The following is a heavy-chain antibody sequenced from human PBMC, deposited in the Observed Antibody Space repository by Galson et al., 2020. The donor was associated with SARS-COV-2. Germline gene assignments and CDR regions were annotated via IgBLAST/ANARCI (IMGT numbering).Heavy chain of an antibody. D-gene: IGHD3-9*01. Sequence: GESLKISCKASGYTFSNYWIAWVRQMPGKGTEWMGIIYPDDYDTRYSPSFQGQVTISAARSISTAYLQWSSLKASDTAMYYCAKVLVPPAKALTGYYFGMDVWGLGTKVTVSS. V-gene: IGHV5-51*01. CDR2: IYPDDYDT. CDR1: GYTFSNYW. CDR3: AKVLVPPAKALTGYYFGMDV. J-gene: IGHJ6*02.